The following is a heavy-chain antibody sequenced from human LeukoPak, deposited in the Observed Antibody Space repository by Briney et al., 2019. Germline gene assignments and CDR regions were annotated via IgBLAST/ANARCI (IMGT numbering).Heavy chain of an antibody. CDR2: IYYSGST. Sequence: SETLSLTCTVSGGPISSYYWSWIRQPPWKGLEWIGYIYYSGSTNYNPSLKSRVTISVDTSKNQFSLKLSSVTAADTAVYYCARAGTLYDFWSGYYFDYWGQGTLVTVSS. CDR3: ARAGTLYDFWSGYYFDY. D-gene: IGHD3-3*01. V-gene: IGHV4-59*01. J-gene: IGHJ4*02. CDR1: GGPISSYY.